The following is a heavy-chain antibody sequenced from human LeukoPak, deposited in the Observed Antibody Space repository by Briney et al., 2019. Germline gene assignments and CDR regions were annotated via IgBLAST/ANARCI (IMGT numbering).Heavy chain of an antibody. CDR3: ARDKDYGDKRLLDY. J-gene: IGHJ4*02. D-gene: IGHD4-23*01. CDR2: ISSGSSYI. V-gene: IGHV3-21*01. Sequence: GGSLRLFCAASGFTFSSYSMNWVRQAPGKGLEWVSSISSGSSYIYYADSVKGRFTISRDNAKNSLYLQMDSLRAEDTAVYYCARDKDYGDKRLLDYWGQGTLVTVSS. CDR1: GFTFSSYS.